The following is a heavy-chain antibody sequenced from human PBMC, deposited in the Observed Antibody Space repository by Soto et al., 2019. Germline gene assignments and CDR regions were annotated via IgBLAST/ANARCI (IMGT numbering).Heavy chain of an antibody. CDR2: MNPNSGNT. CDR3: ARGVKYGAYSRWFDP. Sequence: QVQLVQSGAEVKKPGASVKVSCKASGNTFTSYVINWVRQATGQGLEYLGWMNPNSGNTAYVQKFQGRVTMTWDTSITTAYMELSSLRSEDTAVYFCARGVKYGAYSRWFDPWGQGTLVTVSS. J-gene: IGHJ5*02. CDR1: GNTFTSYV. V-gene: IGHV1-8*01. D-gene: IGHD4-17*01.